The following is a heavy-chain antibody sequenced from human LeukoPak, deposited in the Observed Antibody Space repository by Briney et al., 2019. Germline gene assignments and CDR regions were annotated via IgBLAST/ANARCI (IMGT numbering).Heavy chain of an antibody. CDR3: TTDTFGARDS. CDR2: INEDESST. D-gene: IGHD3-10*01. J-gene: IGHJ4*02. V-gene: IGHV3-74*01. Sequence: PGGPLRLSCAASGYTFSRYWMHWVRQGPGKGLVWVSRINEDESSTSYAESVRGRFTISRDNAKNTLYLQMNSLRAEDAAVYYCTTDTFGARDSWGQGTLVTVSS. CDR1: GYTFSRYW.